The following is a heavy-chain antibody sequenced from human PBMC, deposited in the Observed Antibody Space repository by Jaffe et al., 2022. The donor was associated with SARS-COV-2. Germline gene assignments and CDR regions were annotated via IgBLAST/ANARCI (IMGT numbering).Heavy chain of an antibody. V-gene: IGHV1-3*01. J-gene: IGHJ4*02. Sequence: QVQLVQSGAEVKKPGASVKVSCKASGYTFTSYTMHWVRQAPGQRLEWMGWINAGIGNTRYSQRFQDRITITRDTTASTAYMELSSLRSEDTAVYYCARARDYGDYTFKSFDYWGQGTLVTVSS. D-gene: IGHD4-17*01. CDR1: GYTFTSYT. CDR2: INAGIGNT. CDR3: ARARDYGDYTFKSFDY.